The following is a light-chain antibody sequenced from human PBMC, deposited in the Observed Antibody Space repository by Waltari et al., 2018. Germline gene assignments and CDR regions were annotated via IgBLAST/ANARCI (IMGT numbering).Light chain of an antibody. Sequence: QSALTQPPSASGSPGQTVIIPCTGTSSDIGAYKYVSWYQHIPGRAPALIIYAVDRRPPGVPDRFSGSKSGNTASLTVSGLQTEDEGDYYCSSYAGSNKLIFGGVTKLTVL. J-gene: IGLJ2*01. CDR3: SSYAGSNKLI. V-gene: IGLV2-8*01. CDR1: SSDIGAYKY. CDR2: AVD.